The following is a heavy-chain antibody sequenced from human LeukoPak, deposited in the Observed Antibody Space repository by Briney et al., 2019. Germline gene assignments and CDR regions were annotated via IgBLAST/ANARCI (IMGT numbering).Heavy chain of an antibody. CDR1: GLTFSDYG. CDR3: ARGDRVGTTTRAEYFFH. J-gene: IGHJ1*01. CDR2: MWYDGSNK. Sequence: QTGGSLRLSCAASGLTFSDYGMHWVRQVPGKAREWVAVMWYDGSNKNYTNSGKGRFTISRDNSKTTLYLQMNSLSPEDTAVYSCARGDRVGTTTRAEYFFHWGQGTLVTVSS. V-gene: IGHV3-33*01. D-gene: IGHD1-26*01.